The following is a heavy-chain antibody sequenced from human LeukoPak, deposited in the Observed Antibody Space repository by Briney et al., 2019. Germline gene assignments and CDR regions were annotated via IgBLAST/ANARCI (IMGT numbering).Heavy chain of an antibody. Sequence: GGSLRLSCAASGNYWMHWVRQAPGKGLEWVANIKEDGSQKYYADSVKGRFTISRDNAKNSLYLQLNSLRAEDTAMYYCAGDRGYLQFDYWGQGTLVTVSS. CDR2: IKEDGSQK. D-gene: IGHD3-10*01. J-gene: IGHJ4*02. CDR1: GNYW. CDR3: AGDRGYLQFDY. V-gene: IGHV3-7*03.